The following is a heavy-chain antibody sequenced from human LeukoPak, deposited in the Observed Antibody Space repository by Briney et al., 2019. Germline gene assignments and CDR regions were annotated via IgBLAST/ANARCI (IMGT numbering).Heavy chain of an antibody. CDR1: GFTFCSYE. Sequence: SGGSLRLSCAASGFTFCSYEMNWVRQAPGEGLGWVSYISGSGRNIYYADSVRGRFTIYRDNAKTSLYLRMSSLRAENTAVYFVARENFVDYGDACDIWGQGTMVSVSS. J-gene: IGHJ3*02. CDR2: ISGSGRNI. V-gene: IGHV3-48*03. D-gene: IGHD4-17*01. CDR3: ARENFVDYGDACDI.